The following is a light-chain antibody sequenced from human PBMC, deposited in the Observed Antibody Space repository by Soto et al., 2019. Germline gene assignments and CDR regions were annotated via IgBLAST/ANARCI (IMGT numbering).Light chain of an antibody. V-gene: IGKV1-39*01. Sequence: DIQMTQSPSSLSASGGDRVTITCRASQSIRTYLNWYQQKPGKAPKLLIYAASSLQSGVPSRFSGSGSGTDFTLTISSLQPEDFATYYCQQSYSTPRTFGQGTKVDIK. J-gene: IGKJ1*01. CDR2: AAS. CDR1: QSIRTY. CDR3: QQSYSTPRT.